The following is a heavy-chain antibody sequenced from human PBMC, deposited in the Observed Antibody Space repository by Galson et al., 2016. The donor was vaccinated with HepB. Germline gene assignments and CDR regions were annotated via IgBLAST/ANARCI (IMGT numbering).Heavy chain of an antibody. V-gene: IGHV3-11*06. J-gene: IGHJ5*02. Sequence: WVSYMSGSTSYTNYADSVKGRFTVSRDNAKNSLYLEMNSLRVEDTAVYYCARSRGNDLWGQGTLVIVSS. CDR3: ARSRGNDL. CDR2: MSGSTSYT.